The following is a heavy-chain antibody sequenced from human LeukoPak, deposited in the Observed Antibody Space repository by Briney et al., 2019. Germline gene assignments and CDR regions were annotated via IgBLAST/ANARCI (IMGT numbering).Heavy chain of an antibody. V-gene: IGHV4-38-2*02. CDR2: IYHSGST. J-gene: IGHJ4*02. D-gene: IGHD2-2*01. Sequence: SETLSLTCTVSGGSISSYYWSWIRQPPGKGLEWIGSIYHSGSTYYNPSLKSRVTISVDTSKNQFSLKLSSVTAADTAVYYCARDYCSSTSCYSDYWGQGTLVTVSS. CDR1: GGSISSYY. CDR3: ARDYCSSTSCYSDY.